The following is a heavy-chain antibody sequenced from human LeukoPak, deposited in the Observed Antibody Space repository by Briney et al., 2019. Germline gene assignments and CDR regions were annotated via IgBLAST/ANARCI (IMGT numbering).Heavy chain of an antibody. CDR2: MTSKPNNYAT. CDR3: TTYRSGHY. D-gene: IGHD6-19*01. CDR1: GFIFSGSD. Sequence: GGSLRLSCAASGFIFSGSDIHWVRQASGKGLEWVGRMTSKPNNYATAYAASVKGRFTISRDDSENTAYLQMNSPKTEDTALYYCTTYRSGHYWGQGTLVTVSS. V-gene: IGHV3-73*01. J-gene: IGHJ4*02.